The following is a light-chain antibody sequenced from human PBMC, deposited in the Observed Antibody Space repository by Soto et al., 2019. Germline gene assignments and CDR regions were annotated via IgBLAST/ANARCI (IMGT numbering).Light chain of an antibody. CDR2: DAS. CDR3: HQRSNLWT. V-gene: IGKV3-11*01. Sequence: EIVLTQSPATLSLSPGERATLSCRASQSVGSFLAWYQHKPGQAPRLLIYDASTRAPGIPARFSGSRSATDFTITISSLEPEYVAVYYCHQRSNLWTFGQGTKVEIK. CDR1: QSVGSF. J-gene: IGKJ1*01.